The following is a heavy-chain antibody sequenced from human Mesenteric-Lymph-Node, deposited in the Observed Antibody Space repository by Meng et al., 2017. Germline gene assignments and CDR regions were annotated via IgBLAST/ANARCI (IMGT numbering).Heavy chain of an antibody. CDR1: GYTVTDFG. Sequence: QVQLVQAGPEVKKPGASLKVSCKASGYTVTDFGISWVRQAPGQGLEWMGWISAYNGNRDYAQKFQGRVTMTTDTSTSTTYLELRNLGSDDTAVFYCTRDLGGVPGSFFDFWGQGTLVTVSS. CDR3: TRDLGGVPGSFFDF. CDR2: ISAYNGNR. V-gene: IGHV1-18*01. D-gene: IGHD6-19*01. J-gene: IGHJ4*02.